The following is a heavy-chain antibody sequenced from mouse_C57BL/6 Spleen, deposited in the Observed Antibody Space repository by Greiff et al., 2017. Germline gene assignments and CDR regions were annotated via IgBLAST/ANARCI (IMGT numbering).Heavy chain of an antibody. V-gene: IGHV1-64*01. Sequence: VQLQQPGAELVKPGASVKLSCKASGYTFTSYWMHWVKQRPGQGLEWIGMIHPNSGSTNYNEKFKIKATLTADKSSSTAYMQISSLTSEDSAFDDCAFTTTVVTTGYFDVGGTGTTGTGS. D-gene: IGHD1-1*01. CDR1: GYTFTSYW. J-gene: IGHJ1*03. CDR2: IHPNSGST. CDR3: AFTTTVVTTGYFDV.